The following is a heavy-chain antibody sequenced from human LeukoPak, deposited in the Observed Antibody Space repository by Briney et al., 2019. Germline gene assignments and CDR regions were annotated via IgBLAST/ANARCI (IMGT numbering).Heavy chain of an antibody. Sequence: GGSLRLSCAASGFTFSNYWMSWVRQAPGKGLEWVANIKQDGSEKYYVDSVKGRFTISRDNAKNSLYLQMNSLRVEDMAVYYCARAAAGTSYYYYYYMDVWGKGTTVTVSS. CDR2: IKQDGSEK. J-gene: IGHJ6*03. D-gene: IGHD6-13*01. CDR1: GFTFSNYW. CDR3: ARAAAGTSYYYYYYMDV. V-gene: IGHV3-7*04.